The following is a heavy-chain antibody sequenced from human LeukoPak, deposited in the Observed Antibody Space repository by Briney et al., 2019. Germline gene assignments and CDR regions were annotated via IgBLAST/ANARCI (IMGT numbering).Heavy chain of an antibody. V-gene: IGHV3-33*01. Sequence: PGRSLRLSCAASGFDFSTYGMHWVRQALGKGLEWVATIWYDGNNKYYADSVKGRFTISRDNYKNTLSLQMNSLRAEDTAVYYCASTLIEIATIWDAFDIWGQGTMVTVSS. D-gene: IGHD5-24*01. CDR2: IWYDGNNK. CDR1: GFDFSTYG. CDR3: ASTLIEIATIWDAFDI. J-gene: IGHJ3*02.